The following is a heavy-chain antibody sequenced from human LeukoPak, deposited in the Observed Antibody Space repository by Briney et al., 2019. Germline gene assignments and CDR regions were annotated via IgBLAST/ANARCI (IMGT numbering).Heavy chain of an antibody. CDR3: AKDGALWDIVVVLGAFDI. CDR1: GFTFSSYD. Sequence: GSLRLSCAASGFTFSSYDMHWVRQAPGKGLEWVAVIWYDGNNKYYADSVKGRFTISRDNSKNTLYLQMNSLRAEDTAVYYCAKDGALWDIVVVLGAFDIWGQGTMVTVSS. D-gene: IGHD2-2*01. J-gene: IGHJ3*02. V-gene: IGHV3-30*02. CDR2: IWYDGNNK.